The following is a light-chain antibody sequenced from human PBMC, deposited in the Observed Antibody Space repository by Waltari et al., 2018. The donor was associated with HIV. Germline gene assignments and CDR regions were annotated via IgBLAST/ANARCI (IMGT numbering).Light chain of an antibody. CDR1: SSNVGSDDL. Sequence: QSALTQPASVSGSPGQSITISCTGTSSNVGSDDLVSWYQQHPGEAPKFIIYEFPKRPSGVSNRFSGSKSGNTASLTISGLQAEDEADYYCCSCPRSGIRYVFGTGTKVTVL. CDR3: CSCPRSGIRYV. CDR2: EFP. V-gene: IGLV2-23*02. J-gene: IGLJ1*01.